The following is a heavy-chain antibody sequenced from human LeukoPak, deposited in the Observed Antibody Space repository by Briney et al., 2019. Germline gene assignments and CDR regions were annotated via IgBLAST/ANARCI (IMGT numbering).Heavy chain of an antibody. CDR2: FDPEDGET. CDR1: GYTLTELS. CDR3: ATSGYCSGGSCYSTLGY. V-gene: IGHV1-24*01. Sequence: GASVKVSCKVSGYTLTELSMHWVRQAPGKGLEWMGGFDPEDGETIYAQKFQGRVTMTEDTSTDTAYMELSSLRSEDTAVYYCATSGYCSGGSCYSTLGYWGRGTLVTVSS. J-gene: IGHJ4*02. D-gene: IGHD2-15*01.